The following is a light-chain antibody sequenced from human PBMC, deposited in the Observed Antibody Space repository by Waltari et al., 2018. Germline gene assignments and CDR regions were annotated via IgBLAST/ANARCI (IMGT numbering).Light chain of an antibody. Sequence: QSALTQPASVSGSPGQSITISCTGTSSDVGGYSYVSWYQQQPDKAPKRLIYDVSNRALGVSNRFSGSKSGNTASLTISGLQAEDESDYYCSSFTSKSTWVFGGGTKLTVL. CDR2: DVS. CDR1: SSDVGGYSY. V-gene: IGLV2-14*03. CDR3: SSFTSKSTWV. J-gene: IGLJ3*02.